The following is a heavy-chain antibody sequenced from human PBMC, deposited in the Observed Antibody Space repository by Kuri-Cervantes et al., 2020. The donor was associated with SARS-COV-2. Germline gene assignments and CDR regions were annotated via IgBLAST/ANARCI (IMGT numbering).Heavy chain of an antibody. CDR2: INHTGSA. V-gene: IGHV4-34*01. CDR1: GGSFSGYY. D-gene: IGHD3-3*01. J-gene: IGHJ5*02. Sequence: SETLSLTCGVYGGSFSGYYLTWIRQPPMKGLEWIWEINHTGSATYNPSLKSRVTISLDTSKNLLSLKLTSVTAADPAVYFCARGVVTIYGFLVLLPAPGWLDPWGQGTLVTVSS. CDR3: ARGVVTIYGFLVLLPAPGWLDP.